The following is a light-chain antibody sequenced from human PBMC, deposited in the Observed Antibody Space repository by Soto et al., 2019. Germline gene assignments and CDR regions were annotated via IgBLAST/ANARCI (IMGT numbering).Light chain of an antibody. V-gene: IGKV3-11*01. CDR1: QSVSSY. CDR2: DAS. Sequence: EIVLTQSPATLSLSPGERATLSRRASQSVSSYLAWYQQKPGQAPRLLIYDASNRATGIPARFSGGGSGTDFTRTISSLEPEDFAVYYCQQRFNWPRFTLGQGTKLEIK. J-gene: IGKJ2*01. CDR3: QQRFNWPRFT.